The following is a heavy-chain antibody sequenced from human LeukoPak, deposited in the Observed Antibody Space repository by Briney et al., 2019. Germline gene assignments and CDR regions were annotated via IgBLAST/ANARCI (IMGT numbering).Heavy chain of an antibody. CDR3: AKHGDFWSGYYTPYYGMDV. CDR2: LSYDGSNK. Sequence: GGSLRLPCAASGFTFSSYGIHWVRQAPGKGLEWVAVLSYDGSNKYYADSVKGRFAISRDNSKNTLYLQMNSLRAEDTAVYYCAKHGDFWSGYYTPYYGMDVWGQGTTVTVSS. D-gene: IGHD3-3*01. CDR1: GFTFSSYG. V-gene: IGHV3-30*18. J-gene: IGHJ6*02.